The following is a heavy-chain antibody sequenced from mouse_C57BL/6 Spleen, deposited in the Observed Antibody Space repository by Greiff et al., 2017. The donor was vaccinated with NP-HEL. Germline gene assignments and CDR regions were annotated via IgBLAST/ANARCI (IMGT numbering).Heavy chain of an antibody. J-gene: IGHJ4*01. CDR1: GFTFSDYG. CDR3: ARKEMVTTRGHMDY. CDR2: ISSGSSTI. V-gene: IGHV5-17*01. Sequence: EVQGVESGGGLVKPGGSLKLSCEASGFTFSDYGMHWVRQAPEKGLEWVAYISSGSSTIYYADTVKGRFTIYRDNAKTTLCLQMTSLRSEDTAMYYCARKEMVTTRGHMDYWGQGTSVTVSS. D-gene: IGHD2-2*01.